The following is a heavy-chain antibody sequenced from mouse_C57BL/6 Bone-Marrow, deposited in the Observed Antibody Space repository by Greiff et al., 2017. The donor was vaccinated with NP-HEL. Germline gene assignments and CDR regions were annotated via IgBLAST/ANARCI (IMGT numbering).Heavy chain of an antibody. CDR1: GFTFSSYA. D-gene: IGHD1-1*01. CDR3: GRDYYSSGYEFAY. V-gene: IGHV5-4*03. CDR2: ISDGGSYT. Sequence: EVMLVESGGGLVKPGGSLKLSCAASGFTFSSYAMSWVRQTPEKRLEWVATISDGGSYTYYPDNVKGRFTISRDNAKNNLYLQMSHLTSEDTAMFYCGRDYYSSGYEFAYWGQGTLVTVSA. J-gene: IGHJ3*01.